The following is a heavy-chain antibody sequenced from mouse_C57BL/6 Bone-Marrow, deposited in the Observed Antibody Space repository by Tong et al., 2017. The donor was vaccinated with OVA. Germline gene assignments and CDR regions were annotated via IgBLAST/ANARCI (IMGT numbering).Heavy chain of an antibody. V-gene: IGHV3-2*02. Sequence: EVQLQESGPGLVKPSQSLSLTCTVTGYSITSDYAWNWIRQFPGNNLEWMGYIHYSGSTNYNPSLKSRISITRDTSKNQFFLQLNSVTTEDTATYYCARGTSMWNWGQGTTLTVSS. D-gene: IGHD2-10*02. J-gene: IGHJ2*01. CDR2: IHYSGST. CDR1: GYSITSDYA. CDR3: ARGTSMWN.